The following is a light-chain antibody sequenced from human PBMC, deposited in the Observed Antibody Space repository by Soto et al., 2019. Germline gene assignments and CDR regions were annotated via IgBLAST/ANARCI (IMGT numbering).Light chain of an antibody. CDR2: DGS. J-gene: IGKJ4*01. CDR3: QQYEKVGLT. V-gene: IGKV1-33*01. CDR1: QDISNY. Sequence: DIQMTQSPSSLSASVGDRVTITCQASQDISNYLNWYQQKPGEAPKLLISDGSNLETGVPSRFSGSGSGTHFTFTISSLQPEDFATYHCQQYEKVGLTFGGGTKVGIK.